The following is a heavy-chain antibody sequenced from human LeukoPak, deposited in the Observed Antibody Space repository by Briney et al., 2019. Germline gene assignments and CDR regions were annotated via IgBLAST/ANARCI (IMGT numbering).Heavy chain of an antibody. Sequence: PSGTLSLTCAVSGGSISSSNWWSWVRQPPGKGLEWIGEIYHSGSTNYNPSLKSRVTISVDKSKNQFSLKLSSVTAADTAVYYCARYSISGYSSSWYGYWGQGTLVTVSS. J-gene: IGHJ4*02. CDR2: IYHSGST. CDR1: GGSISSSNW. D-gene: IGHD6-13*01. CDR3: ARYSISGYSSSWYGY. V-gene: IGHV4-4*02.